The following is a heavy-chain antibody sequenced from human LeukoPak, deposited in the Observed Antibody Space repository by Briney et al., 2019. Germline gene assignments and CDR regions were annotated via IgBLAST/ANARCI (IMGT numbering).Heavy chain of an antibody. CDR2: INHSGST. CDR3: ARAATYYYDSSGYYSGGHWFDP. J-gene: IGHJ5*02. CDR1: GGSFSGYY. D-gene: IGHD3-22*01. Sequence: KPSETLSLTCAVYGGSFSGYYWSWIRQPPGKGLEWIGEINHSGSTDYNPSLKSRVTISVDTSKNQFSLKLSSVTAADTAVYYCARAATYYYDSSGYYSGGHWFDPWGQGTLVTVSS. V-gene: IGHV4-34*01.